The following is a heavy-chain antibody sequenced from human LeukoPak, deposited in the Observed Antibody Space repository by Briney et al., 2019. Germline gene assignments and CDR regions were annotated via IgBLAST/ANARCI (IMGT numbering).Heavy chain of an antibody. D-gene: IGHD4-17*01. V-gene: IGHV1-2*02. CDR2: INPNSGGT. CDR1: GYTFTGYY. J-gene: IGHJ6*02. Sequence: ASVKVSCKASGYTFTGYYMHWVRQAPGQGLEWMGWINPNSGGTNYAQKFQGRVTMTRDTSISTAYMELSRLRSDDTAVYYCAREMRWRLRKDPDYYGMDDWGQGTTVTVSS. CDR3: AREMRWRLRKDPDYYGMDD.